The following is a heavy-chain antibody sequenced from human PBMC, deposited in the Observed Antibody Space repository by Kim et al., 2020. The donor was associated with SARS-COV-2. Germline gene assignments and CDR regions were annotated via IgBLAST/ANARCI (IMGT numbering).Heavy chain of an antibody. V-gene: IGHV4-59*01. J-gene: IGHJ2*01. Sequence: LQSRVTISVDTSKNQFSLKLSSVTAADTAVYYCARDHDSSGYYKNWYFDLWGRGTLVTVSS. D-gene: IGHD3-22*01. CDR3: ARDHDSSGYYKNWYFDL.